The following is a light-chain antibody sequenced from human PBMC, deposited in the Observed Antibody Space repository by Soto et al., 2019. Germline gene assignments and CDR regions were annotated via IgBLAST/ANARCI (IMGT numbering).Light chain of an antibody. CDR3: QQYNNWPLT. CDR2: KAS. CDR1: QSISSW. Sequence: DIKLSQSPPTVSASGGEKVTIICLASQSISSWLAWYQQKPGKAPKLLIYKASSLESGVPSRFSGSGSGTDFTLTISCLQSEDFAVYYCQQYNNWPLTFGGGTKADI. J-gene: IGKJ4*01. V-gene: IGKV1-5*03.